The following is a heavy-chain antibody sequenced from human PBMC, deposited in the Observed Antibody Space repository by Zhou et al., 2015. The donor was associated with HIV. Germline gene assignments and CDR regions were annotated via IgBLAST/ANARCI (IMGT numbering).Heavy chain of an antibody. Sequence: QVQLVQSGAEMKKPGASVKVSCKASGYTFTTYFVHWVRQAPGQGLEWMGIINPVGGNTIYAEKFQDRVTMTRDTSTSTLYMELSSLTSEDAAVYFCARSSVNHDYAFDLWGQGTKVIVSS. CDR3: ARSSVNHDYAFDL. V-gene: IGHV1-46*01. CDR1: GYTFTTYF. J-gene: IGHJ3*01. D-gene: IGHD3-22*01. CDR2: INPVGGNT.